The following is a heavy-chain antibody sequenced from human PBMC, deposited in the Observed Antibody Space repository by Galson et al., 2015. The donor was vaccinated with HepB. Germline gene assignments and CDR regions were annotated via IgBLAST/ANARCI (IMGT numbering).Heavy chain of an antibody. D-gene: IGHD3-10*01. J-gene: IGHJ6*02. CDR3: ARGGGDYYYYGMDV. V-gene: IGHV3-23*01. CDR2: MSASGGT. CDR1: GFIFSSYA. Sequence: SLRLSCAASGFIFSSYAMTWVRRAPGKGLEWVSSMSASGGTYYAHSVKGRFTFSRDTSKNTLYLQMNSLKAEDAALYHCARGGGDYYYYGMDVWGQGTTVTVSS.